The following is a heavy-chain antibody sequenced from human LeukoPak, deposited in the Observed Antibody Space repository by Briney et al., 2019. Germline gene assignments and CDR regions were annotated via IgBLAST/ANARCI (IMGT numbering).Heavy chain of an antibody. CDR1: GFTCSSYA. CDR2: ISGSGGST. J-gene: IGHJ5*02. Sequence: PGGSLRRSCAASGFTCSSYAMSWVRQAPGKGLEWVSAISGSGGSTYYADSVKGRFTISRDNSKNTLYLQMNSLRAEDTAVYYCAKDYVLPWLGELNRFDPWGQGTLVTVSS. V-gene: IGHV3-23*01. D-gene: IGHD3-10*01. CDR3: AKDYVLPWLGELNRFDP.